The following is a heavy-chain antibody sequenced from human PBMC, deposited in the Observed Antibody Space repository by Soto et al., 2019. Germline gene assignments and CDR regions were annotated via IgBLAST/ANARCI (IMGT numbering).Heavy chain of an antibody. CDR2: ISYDGSNK. V-gene: IGHV3-30-3*01. J-gene: IGHJ4*02. CDR1: GFTFSSYA. CDR3: ARDLEYGGNSASDY. Sequence: GGSLRLSCAASGFTFSSYAMHWVRQAPGKGLEWVAVISYDGSNKYYADSVKGRFTISRDNSKNTLYLQMNSLRAEDTAVYYCARDLEYGGNSASDYWGQGTLVTVSS. D-gene: IGHD4-17*01.